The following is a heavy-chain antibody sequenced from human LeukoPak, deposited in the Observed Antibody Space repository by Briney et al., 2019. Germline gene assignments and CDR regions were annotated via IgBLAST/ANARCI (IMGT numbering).Heavy chain of an antibody. Sequence: ASVKVSCKASGYTFTSYDINWVRQATGQGLEWMGWMNPNSGNTGYAQKFQGRVTMTRNTSISTAYMELSSLRSEDTAVYYCALWFSGIAVAGTAGWFDPWGQGTLVTVSS. CDR2: MNPNSGNT. J-gene: IGHJ5*02. CDR1: GYTFTSYD. CDR3: ALWFSGIAVAGTAGWFDP. V-gene: IGHV1-8*01. D-gene: IGHD6-19*01.